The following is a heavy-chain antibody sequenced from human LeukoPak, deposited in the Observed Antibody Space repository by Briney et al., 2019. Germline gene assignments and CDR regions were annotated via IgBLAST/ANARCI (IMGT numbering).Heavy chain of an antibody. Sequence: RLYCSSLRFTLRSYALHLVRQAPSKGLELVAVISYDGSNKYYADSVKGRLTICRDNSKNTLYLQMDSLRAEDTAVYYCAKVVYRAAAGTVDYWGQGTLVTVSS. CDR2: ISYDGSNK. V-gene: IGHV3-30*18. CDR3: AKVVYRAAAGTVDY. D-gene: IGHD6-13*01. CDR1: RFTLRSYA. J-gene: IGHJ4*02.